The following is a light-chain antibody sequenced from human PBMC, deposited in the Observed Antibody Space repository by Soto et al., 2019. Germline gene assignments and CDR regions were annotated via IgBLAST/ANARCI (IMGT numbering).Light chain of an antibody. CDR1: TRDVGGYNY. CDR2: DVS. V-gene: IGLV2-14*01. CDR3: SSYTSSSTLYV. Sequence: QSALTQPASVSGSPGQSITISCTETTRDVGGYNYASCYQQHPGKAPKPMIYDVSNRPSGVSNRFSGSKSGNTASLTISGLQAEDEADYYCSSYTSSSTLYVFGTGTKLTVL. J-gene: IGLJ1*01.